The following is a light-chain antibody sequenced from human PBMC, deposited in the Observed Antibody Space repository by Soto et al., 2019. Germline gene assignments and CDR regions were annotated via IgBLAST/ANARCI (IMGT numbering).Light chain of an antibody. CDR3: QQYVRSPYP. CDR1: QSISSTY. CDR2: GAS. Sequence: EIVLTQSPGSLSLSPGERATLSCRASQSISSTYIAWYQQKRGQAPRLLIFGASSRATGIPDRFSGSGSGTDFSLTISRLEPEDSAVYFCQQYVRSPYPFGPGTKVDIK. J-gene: IGKJ3*01. V-gene: IGKV3-20*01.